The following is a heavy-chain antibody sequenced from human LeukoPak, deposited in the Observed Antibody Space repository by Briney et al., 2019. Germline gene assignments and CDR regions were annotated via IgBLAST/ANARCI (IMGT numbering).Heavy chain of an antibody. J-gene: IGHJ4*02. CDR2: MNPNSGNT. V-gene: IGHV1-8*01. Sequence: ASVKVSCKASGYTFTSYDINWVRQATGQGLEWMGWMNPNSGNTGYAQRFQGRVTMTRNTSLSTAYMELSSLRSEDTAVYYCAREADGDYIFDYWGQGTLVTVSS. CDR1: GYTFTSYD. D-gene: IGHD4-17*01. CDR3: AREADGDYIFDY.